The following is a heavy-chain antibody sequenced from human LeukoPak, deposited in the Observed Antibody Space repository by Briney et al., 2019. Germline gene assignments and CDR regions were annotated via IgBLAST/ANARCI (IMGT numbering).Heavy chain of an antibody. D-gene: IGHD3-10*01. CDR2: IYSGGDT. V-gene: IGHV3-66*01. CDR3: ARGGRNSGNYYLESYFDL. Sequence: GGSLRLSCAASGFTVNGNYMSWVRQAPGKGLEWVSMIYSGGDTYYADSVRDRFTISRDSSKNALYLQMNSLGADDTAVYYCARGGRNSGNYYLESYFDLRGQGTLVTVSS. CDR1: GFTVNGNY. J-gene: IGHJ4*02.